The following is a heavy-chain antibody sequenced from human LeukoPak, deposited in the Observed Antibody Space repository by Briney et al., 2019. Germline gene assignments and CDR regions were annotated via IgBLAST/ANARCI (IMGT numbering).Heavy chain of an antibody. Sequence: GGSLRLSCSASGFTFNNYAMHWVRQAPGKGLEFVSAISSDGRSTYSADSVKGRVTISRDNSRKMVYLQMNSLRGEDTAVYYCVKDSLRDDSRWDQGTMVTVSS. CDR2: ISSDGRST. CDR3: VKDSLRDDSR. CDR1: GFTFNNYA. J-gene: IGHJ3*01. D-gene: IGHD5-24*01. V-gene: IGHV3-64D*06.